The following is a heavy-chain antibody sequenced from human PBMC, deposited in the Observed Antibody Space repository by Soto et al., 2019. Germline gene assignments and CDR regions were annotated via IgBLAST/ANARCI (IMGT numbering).Heavy chain of an antibody. V-gene: IGHV1-69*13. CDR2: IIPIFGTA. Sequence: SVKVSCKASGGTFSSYAISWVRQAPGQGLEWMGGIIPIFGTANYAQKFQGRVTITADESTSTAYMELSSLRSEDTAVYYCAGDYPADYYYGMDVWGQGTTVTVSS. CDR3: AGDYPADYYYGMDV. J-gene: IGHJ6*02. CDR1: GGTFSSYA.